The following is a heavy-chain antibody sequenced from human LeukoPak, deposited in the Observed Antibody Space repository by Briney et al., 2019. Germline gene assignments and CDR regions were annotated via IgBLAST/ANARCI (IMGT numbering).Heavy chain of an antibody. CDR2: IKQDGSEK. Sequence: GGSLRLSCAASRFTFSSYWMSWVRQAPGKGLEWVANIKQDGSEKYYVDSVKGRFTISRDNAKNSLYLQMNSLRAEDTAVYYCARDPNSDAFDIWGQGTMVTVSS. CDR1: RFTFSSYW. CDR3: ARDPNSDAFDI. V-gene: IGHV3-7*01. J-gene: IGHJ3*02. D-gene: IGHD4-23*01.